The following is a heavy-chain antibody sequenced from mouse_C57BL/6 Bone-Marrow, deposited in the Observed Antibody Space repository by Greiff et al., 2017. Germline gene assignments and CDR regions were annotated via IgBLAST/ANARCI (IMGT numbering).Heavy chain of an antibody. CDR1: GFNIQDDY. D-gene: IGHD1-1*01. CDR3: TTITTVVADWYFDV. Sequence: EVQLQESGAELVRPGASVKLSCTASGFNIQDDYMHWVKQRPEQGLEWIGWIDPENGDTEYASEFQGKATITADTSSNTAYLQLSSLTSEDTAVYYCTTITTVVADWYFDVWGTGTTVTVSS. V-gene: IGHV14-4*01. J-gene: IGHJ1*03. CDR2: IDPENGDT.